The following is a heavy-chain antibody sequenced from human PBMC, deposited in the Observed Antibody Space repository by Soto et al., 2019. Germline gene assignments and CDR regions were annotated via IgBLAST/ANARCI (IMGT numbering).Heavy chain of an antibody. D-gene: IGHD2-8*02. Sequence: PSETLSLTCTVSGGPVRDAYSYWTWIRQPPGKGLEWMGYLSYTGRTYYNPSLRNRASISVDESSNHLSLRLSSVTAADTAVYYCARELEGGVFDIWGRGTLVTVSS. V-gene: IGHV4-30-4*01. CDR3: ARELEGGVFDI. J-gene: IGHJ3*02. CDR2: LSYTGRT. CDR1: GGPVRDAYSY.